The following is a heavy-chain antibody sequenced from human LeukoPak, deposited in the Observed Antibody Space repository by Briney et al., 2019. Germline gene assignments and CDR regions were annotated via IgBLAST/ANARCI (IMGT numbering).Heavy chain of an antibody. J-gene: IGHJ4*02. CDR3: AKSPKRMPGDY. Sequence: PGGSLRLSCAASGFTFSSSAMSWVRQAPGKGLEWVSVISGSDGSTYYADSVKGRFTISRDNSKNTLYLQMNSLRAEDTAVYYCAKSPKRMPGDYWGQGTLVTVSS. CDR1: GFTFSSSA. D-gene: IGHD2-2*01. V-gene: IGHV3-23*01. CDR2: ISGSDGST.